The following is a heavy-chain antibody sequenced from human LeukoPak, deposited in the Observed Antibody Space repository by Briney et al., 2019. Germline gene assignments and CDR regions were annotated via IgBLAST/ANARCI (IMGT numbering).Heavy chain of an antibody. V-gene: IGHV4-59*01. CDR1: GCSLSGYY. Sequence: SETLSLTCSVSGCSLSGYYWSWIGQPPGKGLKWSGDIAPGGNNKSHPSLQGRVTMSLDTSKNLFSLLWSPVTAADTVVYFCAREAHGAKPGAFDFWGQGALVGVSS. J-gene: IGHJ4*02. CDR3: AREAHGAKPGAFDF. CDR2: IAPGGNN. D-gene: IGHD4/OR15-4a*01.